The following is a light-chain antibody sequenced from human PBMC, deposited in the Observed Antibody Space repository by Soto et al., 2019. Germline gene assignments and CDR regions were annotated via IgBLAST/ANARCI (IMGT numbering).Light chain of an antibody. CDR1: QSVSSY. Sequence: EIVLTQSPATLSLSPGERATLSCRASQSVSSYLAWYQQKPGQAPRLLIYDASNRATGIPARFSGSGSGTDFTLTISSLEPEDLAVYYCQQRSNWPPRTFGRGTKVEI. J-gene: IGKJ1*01. V-gene: IGKV3-11*01. CDR2: DAS. CDR3: QQRSNWPPRT.